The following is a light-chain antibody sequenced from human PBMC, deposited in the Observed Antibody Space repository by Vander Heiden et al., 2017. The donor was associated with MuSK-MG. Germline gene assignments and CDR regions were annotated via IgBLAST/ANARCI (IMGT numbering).Light chain of an antibody. V-gene: IGKV3-15*01. CDR2: GAS. J-gene: IGKJ1*01. Sequence: EIVMTQSQATLSVSPGERATLPCRASQSVSSNLAWYQQKPGQAPRLLIYGASTRATGIPARFSGSGSGTEFTLTISSLQSEDFAVYYCQQDNNWPLTFGQGTKVEIK. CDR1: QSVSSN. CDR3: QQDNNWPLT.